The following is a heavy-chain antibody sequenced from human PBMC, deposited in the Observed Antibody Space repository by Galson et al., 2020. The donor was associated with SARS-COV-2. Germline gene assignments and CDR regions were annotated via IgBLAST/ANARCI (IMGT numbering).Heavy chain of an antibody. D-gene: IGHD1-26*01. CDR3: ARDREDSGSWIGGFFDY. J-gene: IGHJ4*02. V-gene: IGHV3-33*01. CDR2: IWYDGSNK. CDR1: GFTFSSYG. Sequence: TGGSLRLSCAASGFTFSSYGMHWVRQAPGKGLEWVAVIWYDGSNKYYADSVKGRFTISRDNSKNTLYLQMNSLRAEDTAVYYCARDREDSGSWIGGFFDYWGQGTLVTVSS.